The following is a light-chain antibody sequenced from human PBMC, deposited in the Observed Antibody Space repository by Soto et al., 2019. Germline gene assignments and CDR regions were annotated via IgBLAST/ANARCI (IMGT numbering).Light chain of an antibody. CDR1: QSVSSNH. CDR3: QQYGSSPIT. CDR2: GGS. V-gene: IGKV3-20*01. J-gene: IGKJ5*01. Sequence: DIVVTQSPCTLSLSPGERATLSCRASQSVSSNHLAWYQQKPGQAPRLLIYGGSSRATGIPVRFSGSGSETDFTLTISRLEPEDFAVYYCQQYGSSPITFGQGTRLEIK.